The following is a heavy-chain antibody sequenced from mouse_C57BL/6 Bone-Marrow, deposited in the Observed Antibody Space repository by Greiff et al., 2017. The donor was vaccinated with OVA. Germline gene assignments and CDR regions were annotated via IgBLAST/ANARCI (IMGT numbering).Heavy chain of an antibody. CDR1: GFNIKDDY. J-gene: IGHJ3*01. CDR3: TEDPFAD. V-gene: IGHV14-4*01. Sequence: VHVKQSGAELVRPGASVKLSCTASGFNIKDDYMHWVKQRPEQGLEWIGWIDPENGDTEYASKFQGKATITADTSSNTAYLQLSSLTSEDTAVYYCTEDPFADWGQGTLVTVSA. CDR2: IDPENGDT.